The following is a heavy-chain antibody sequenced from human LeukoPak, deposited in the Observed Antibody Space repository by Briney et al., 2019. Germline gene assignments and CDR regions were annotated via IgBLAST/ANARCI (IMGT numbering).Heavy chain of an antibody. J-gene: IGHJ5*02. CDR3: ARFIDEIDNWFDP. CDR1: GGSISSYY. Sequence: SETLSLTCTVSGGSISSYYWSWIRQPPGKGLEWIGYIYYSGSTNYNPSLKSRVTISVDTSKNQFSLKLSSVTAANTAVYYCARFIDEIDNWFDPWGQGTLVTVSS. V-gene: IGHV4-59*01. D-gene: IGHD3-16*02. CDR2: IYYSGST.